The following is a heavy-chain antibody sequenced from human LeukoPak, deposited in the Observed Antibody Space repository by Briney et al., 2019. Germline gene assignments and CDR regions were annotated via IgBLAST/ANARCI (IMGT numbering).Heavy chain of an antibody. CDR1: GGSFSGYY. D-gene: IGHD3-10*01. CDR3: ARGTRPLKIYGSGYQAPGSFDP. J-gene: IGHJ5*02. V-gene: IGHV4-34*01. CDR2: INHSGRT. Sequence: SETLSLTCAVYGGSFSGYYWSWIRQPPGKGLEWIGEINHSGRTNYNPSLKSRVTISVDTSKNQFSMKLSSVTAADTAVYYCARGTRPLKIYGSGYQAPGSFDPWGQGTLVTVSS.